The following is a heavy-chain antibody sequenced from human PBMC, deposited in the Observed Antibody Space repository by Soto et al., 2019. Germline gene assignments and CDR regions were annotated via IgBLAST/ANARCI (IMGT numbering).Heavy chain of an antibody. V-gene: IGHV3-7*03. CDR1: GFTFSHYW. CDR3: ARTSLIRYFDN. CDR2: IDQGGLET. D-gene: IGHD2-2*01. J-gene: IGHJ4*02. Sequence: HPAGSLTLSCEASGFTFSHYWMSCVRQAPGKGLEWVAFIDQGGLETHYADSVKGRLTLSRDNAKNTVRLEMRSLRAEDTAMYYCARTSLIRYFDNWGQGTPVTVSS.